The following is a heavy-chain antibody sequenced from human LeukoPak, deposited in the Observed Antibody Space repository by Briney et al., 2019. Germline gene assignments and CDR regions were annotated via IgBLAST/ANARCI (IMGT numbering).Heavy chain of an antibody. V-gene: IGHV3-21*01. Sequence: PGGSLRLSCTASGFTFNGYSMNWVRQAPGKGLEWVSSISTSSSCIYYADSVKGRFTISRSNPKNSLYLQMNSLRAEDTAVYYCARNRGDPSYFDYWGQGTLVTVSS. CDR2: ISTSSSCI. D-gene: IGHD4-17*01. CDR3: ARNRGDPSYFDY. J-gene: IGHJ4*02. CDR1: GFTFNGYS.